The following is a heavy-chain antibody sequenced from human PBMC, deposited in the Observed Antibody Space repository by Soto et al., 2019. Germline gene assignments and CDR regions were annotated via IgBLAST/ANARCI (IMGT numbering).Heavy chain of an antibody. Sequence: QVQLVQSGAEVKKPGASVKVSCKASGYTFTGYYMHWVRQAPGQGLEWMGWINPNSGGTNYAQKFQGRVTMTRETSISTAYMGLSRLRSDDTAVYYCALEGPPGHDYSNYGAFDYWGQGTLVTVSS. D-gene: IGHD4-4*01. CDR3: ALEGPPGHDYSNYGAFDY. V-gene: IGHV1-2*02. J-gene: IGHJ4*02. CDR1: GYTFTGYY. CDR2: INPNSGGT.